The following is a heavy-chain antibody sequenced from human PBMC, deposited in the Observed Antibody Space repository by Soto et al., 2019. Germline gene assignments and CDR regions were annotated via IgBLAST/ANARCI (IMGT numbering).Heavy chain of an antibody. J-gene: IGHJ6*02. CDR3: TKGGYDLIYYFGMDV. CDR2: ISSDGDTI. Sequence: VQLIESGGGWVQPGTSLRVSCAASGFTFHAYAMHWVRHAPGKGLEWVSGISSDGDTIAYADSVQGRFTVFRDNAKNSLYLQMNSLRAEDTALYYCTKGGYDLIYYFGMDVWGQGTTVTVSS. D-gene: IGHD5-12*01. V-gene: IGHV3-9*01. CDR1: GFTFHAYA.